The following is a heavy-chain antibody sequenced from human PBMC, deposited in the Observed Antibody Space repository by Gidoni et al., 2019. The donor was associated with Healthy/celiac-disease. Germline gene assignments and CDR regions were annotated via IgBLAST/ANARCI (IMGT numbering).Heavy chain of an antibody. V-gene: IGHV3-7*03. CDR2: IKQDGSEK. CDR3: AVAHLDHYFDY. D-gene: IGHD3-3*01. CDR1: GFTFSRYW. Sequence: EVQLVESGGGLVQPGGSLRLPCAASGFTFSRYWISWVRQVPGKGLEGVANIKQDGSEKYYVDSVKGRFTISRDNAKNSLYLQMNSLRAEDTAVYYCAVAHLDHYFDYWGQGTLVTVSS. J-gene: IGHJ4*02.